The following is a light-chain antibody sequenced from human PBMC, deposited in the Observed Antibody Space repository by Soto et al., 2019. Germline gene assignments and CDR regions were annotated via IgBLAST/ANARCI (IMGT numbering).Light chain of an antibody. J-gene: IGKJ1*01. CDR1: QSVSSN. V-gene: IGKV3-15*01. CDR3: QQYNDWPLT. CDR2: GAS. Sequence: EKVMTQSPATLSVSPGERATLSCRASQSVSSNLAWYQQKPGQAPRLLIYGASTRATAIPARFIGSGSGTEFTLTISSLQSEDFAVYYCQQYNDWPLTFGQGTKVEIK.